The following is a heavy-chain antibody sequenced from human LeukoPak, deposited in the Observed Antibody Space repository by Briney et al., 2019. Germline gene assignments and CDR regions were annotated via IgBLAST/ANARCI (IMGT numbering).Heavy chain of an antibody. D-gene: IGHD2-2*01. CDR1: GGSINNYY. J-gene: IGHJ6*03. Sequence: PSETLSLTCIVSGGSINNYYWSWIRQPPGKGLEWIGYIYYSGSTNYNPSLKSRVTISVDTSKNQFSLKLSSVTAADTAVYYCARVVVPAVRKAPYYMDVWGKGTTVTVSS. V-gene: IGHV4-59*01. CDR3: ARVVVPAVRKAPYYMDV. CDR2: IYYSGST.